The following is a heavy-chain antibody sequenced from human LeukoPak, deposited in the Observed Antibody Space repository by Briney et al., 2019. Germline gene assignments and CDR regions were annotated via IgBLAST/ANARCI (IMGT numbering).Heavy chain of an antibody. V-gene: IGHV3-23*01. CDR3: AKDPGIAVAGTIFYYYCGMDV. J-gene: IGHJ6*02. CDR1: GFTFSSYA. D-gene: IGHD6-19*01. CDR2: ISGSGGST. Sequence: PGGSLRLSCAASGFTFSSYAMSWVRQAPGKGLEWVSAISGSGGSTYYADSVKGRFTISRDNPKNTLYLQMNSLRAEDTAVYYCAKDPGIAVAGTIFYYYCGMDVWGQGTTVTVSS.